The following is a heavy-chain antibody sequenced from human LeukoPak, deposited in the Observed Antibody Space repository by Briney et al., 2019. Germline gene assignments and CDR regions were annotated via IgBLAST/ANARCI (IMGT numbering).Heavy chain of an antibody. CDR2: IYYSGST. CDR1: GGSISSSTHY. D-gene: IGHD2-15*01. V-gene: IGHV4-39*01. J-gene: IGHJ4*02. CDR3: ARGTCSGGSCYSGYYFDY. Sequence: SETLSLTCTVSGGSISSSTHYWGWIRQPPGKGLEWIGNIYYSGSTYYNPSLKSRATISVDTSKNQFSLKLSSVTAADTAVYYCARGTCSGGSCYSGYYFDYWGQGTLVTVSS.